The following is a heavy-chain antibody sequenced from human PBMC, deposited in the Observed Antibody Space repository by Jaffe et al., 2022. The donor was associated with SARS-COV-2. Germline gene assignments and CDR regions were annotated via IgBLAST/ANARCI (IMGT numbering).Heavy chain of an antibody. Sequence: QLQLQESGPGLVKPSETLSLTCTVSGGSISSSSYFWGWIRQPPGKGLEWIGSIYYSGSTYYNPSLKSRIAISVDTSKNQFSLKLSSVTAADTAVYYCARHSGCSGGSCSLYNWFDPWGQGTLVTVSS. J-gene: IGHJ5*02. CDR2: IYYSGST. D-gene: IGHD2-15*01. V-gene: IGHV4-39*01. CDR3: ARHSGCSGGSCSLYNWFDP. CDR1: GGSISSSSYF.